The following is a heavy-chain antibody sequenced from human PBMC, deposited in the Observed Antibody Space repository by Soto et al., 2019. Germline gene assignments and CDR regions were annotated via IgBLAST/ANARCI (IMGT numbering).Heavy chain of an antibody. CDR3: ARETGVKYNHQVSPTDVDTYCSGGSCYSGRGAFDI. D-gene: IGHD2-15*01. CDR1: GYTFTGYY. V-gene: IGHV1-2*04. J-gene: IGHJ3*02. Sequence: SVKVSCKASGYTFTGYYMHWVRQAPGKGLEWMGWINPNSGGTNYAQKFQGWVTMTRDTSISTAYMELSRLRSDDTAVYYCARETGVKYNHQVSPTDVDTYCSGGSCYSGRGAFDIWGQGTMVTVSS. CDR2: INPNSGGT.